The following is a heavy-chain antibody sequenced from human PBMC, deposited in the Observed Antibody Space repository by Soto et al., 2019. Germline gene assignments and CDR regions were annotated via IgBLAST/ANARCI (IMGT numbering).Heavy chain of an antibody. CDR2: IYYSGST. Sequence: PSETLSLTCTVSGGSISSYYWSWIRQPPGKGLEWIGYIYYSGSTNYNPSLKSRVTISVDTSKNQFSLKLSSVTAADTAVYYCARAVELFDYWGQGTLVT. V-gene: IGHV4-59*13. D-gene: IGHD1-7*01. CDR1: GGSISSYY. CDR3: ARAVELFDY. J-gene: IGHJ4*02.